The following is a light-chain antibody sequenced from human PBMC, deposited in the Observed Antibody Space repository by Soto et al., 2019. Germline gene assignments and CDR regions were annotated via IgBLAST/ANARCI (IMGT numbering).Light chain of an antibody. J-gene: IGKJ3*01. CDR1: QSVSTK. Sequence: EIVMTQSPATLSLSPGERATLSCRASQSVSTKLAWYRHKPGQAPRLLIYGASTRATGIPARFSGSGSGTEFTLTLNSLQSGDFGGYYCQEYKNWAHVTFGPGTKVDIK. CDR2: GAS. V-gene: IGKV3-15*01. CDR3: QEYKNWAHVT.